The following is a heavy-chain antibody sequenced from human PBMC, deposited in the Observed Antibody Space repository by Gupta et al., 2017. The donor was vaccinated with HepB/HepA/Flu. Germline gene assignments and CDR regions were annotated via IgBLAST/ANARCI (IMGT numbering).Heavy chain of an antibody. J-gene: IGHJ4*02. D-gene: IGHD3-22*01. V-gene: IGHV3-33*01. CDR2: IWYDGSNK. Sequence: QVQLVESGGGVVQPGRSLRLSCAASGFTFSSYGMHWVRQAPGKGLEWVAVIWYDGSNKYYADSVKGRFTISRDNSKNTLYLQMNSLRAEDTAVYYCARSPPNPGPYDSSTLDYWGQGTLVTVSS. CDR1: GFTFSSYG. CDR3: ARSPPNPGPYDSSTLDY.